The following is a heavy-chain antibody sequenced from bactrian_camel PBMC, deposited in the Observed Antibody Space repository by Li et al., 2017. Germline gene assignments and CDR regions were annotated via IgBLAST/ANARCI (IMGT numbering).Heavy chain of an antibody. Sequence: QVQLVESGGGTVQVGGSLRLSCAASGYSYRSYCVAWFRQAPGKEREGVATIQNFSGRTDYSDSVKGRFTISPDNAKNTIYLQMNNLKPEDTAMYYCAAKSACLDLLRAIPLARWVGQGTQVTVS. CDR2: IQNFSGRT. D-gene: IGHD1*01. J-gene: IGHJ4*01. V-gene: IGHV3S1*01. CDR1: GYSYRSYC.